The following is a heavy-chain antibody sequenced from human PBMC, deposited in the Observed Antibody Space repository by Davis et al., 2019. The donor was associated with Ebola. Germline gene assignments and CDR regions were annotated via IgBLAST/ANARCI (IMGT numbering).Heavy chain of an antibody. D-gene: IGHD7-27*01. CDR1: GGSISSYY. CDR2: IYYSGST. V-gene: IGHV4-59*08. Sequence: SETLSLTCTVSGGSISSYYWSWIRQPPGKGLEWIGYIYYSGSTNYNPSLKSRDTISVDTSKNQFSLKLSSVTAADTAVYYCARHLGWFDPWGQGTLVTVSS. J-gene: IGHJ5*02. CDR3: ARHLGWFDP.